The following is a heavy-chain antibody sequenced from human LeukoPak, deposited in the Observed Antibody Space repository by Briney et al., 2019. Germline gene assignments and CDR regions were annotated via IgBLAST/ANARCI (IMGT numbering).Heavy chain of an antibody. J-gene: IGHJ4*02. Sequence: MSSETLSLTCTVSGGSIRSSYYYWGWIRQPPGKGLEWIGSIYDSGSTYYNPSLKSRVTISVDMSKNQFSLKLSSVTAADTAVYYRATHPPKVCTGGSCTDYWGQGTLVTVSS. V-gene: IGHV4-39*07. CDR1: GGSIRSSYYY. CDR2: IYDSGST. D-gene: IGHD2-15*01. CDR3: ATHPPKVCTGGSCTDY.